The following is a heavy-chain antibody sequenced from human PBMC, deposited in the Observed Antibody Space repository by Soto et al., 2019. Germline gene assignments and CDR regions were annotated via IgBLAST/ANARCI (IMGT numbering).Heavy chain of an antibody. Sequence: ASVKVSCKASGYTFTSYGMSWVRQAPGQGLEGMGWISAYNGNTNYAQKLQGRGTMTTDTSTSTAYMELRSLRSDDEAVYYCARRELEPTQDYYHNYGFDVWGQGTMVTVSS. V-gene: IGHV1-18*01. D-gene: IGHD1-1*01. CDR2: ISAYNGNT. J-gene: IGHJ6*02. CDR3: ARRELEPTQDYYHNYGFDV. CDR1: GYTFTSYG.